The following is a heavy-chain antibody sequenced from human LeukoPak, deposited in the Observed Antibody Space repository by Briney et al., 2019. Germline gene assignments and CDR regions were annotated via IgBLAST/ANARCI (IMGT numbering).Heavy chain of an antibody. J-gene: IGHJ4*02. V-gene: IGHV3-49*04. D-gene: IGHD3-3*01. CDR1: GFTFGDYA. CDR3: RALYYDFWSVYLGAYNFDY. CDR2: IRSKPYGGTT. Sequence: GGSLRLSCTASGFTFGDYALSWVRQAPGKGLEWVGFIRSKPYGGTTEYAASLIGRFTISRDDSKSIAYLQMNSLKTEDTAVYYCRALYYDFWSVYLGAYNFDYWGQGTLVTVSS.